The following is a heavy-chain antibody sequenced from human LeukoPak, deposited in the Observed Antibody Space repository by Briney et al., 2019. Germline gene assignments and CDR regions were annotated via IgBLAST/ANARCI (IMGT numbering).Heavy chain of an antibody. Sequence: PSETLSLTCAVYGGSFSGYYWSWIRQPPGKGLEWIGEINHSGSTNYNPSLKSRVTISVDTSKNQFSLKLSSVTAADTAVYYCARARVNYYGSGSYRWFDPWGQGTLATVSS. V-gene: IGHV4-34*01. D-gene: IGHD3-10*01. CDR1: GGSFSGYY. J-gene: IGHJ5*02. CDR2: INHSGST. CDR3: ARARVNYYGSGSYRWFDP.